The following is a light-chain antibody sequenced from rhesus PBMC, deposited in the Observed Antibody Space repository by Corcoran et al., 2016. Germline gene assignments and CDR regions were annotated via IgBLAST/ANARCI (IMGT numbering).Light chain of an antibody. V-gene: IGKV1-22*01. Sequence: DIQMTQSPSSLSASVGDTVTITCRASQGISSWLAWYQQKPGKAPKLLFYKASSLESGVPSRFSGNGSGTDFTLTISSLQSEDFATYYCQQYSSRPYSFGQGTKVEIK. CDR2: KAS. CDR1: QGISSW. CDR3: QQYSSRPYS. J-gene: IGKJ2*01.